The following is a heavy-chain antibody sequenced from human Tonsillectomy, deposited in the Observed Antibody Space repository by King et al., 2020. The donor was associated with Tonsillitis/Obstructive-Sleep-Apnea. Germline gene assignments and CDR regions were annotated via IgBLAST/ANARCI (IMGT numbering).Heavy chain of an antibody. CDR3: AGAPAGADSYYMDV. Sequence: VQLVQSGGGLVQPGGSLRLSCAASGFTFRTYAMSWVRQAPGKGLEWVSSTSDRGDNTFYADSVKGRFTVSRDNSKNTLFLQMNSLRAEDTALYYCAGAPAGADSYYMDVWGRGTTVTVSS. CDR2: TSDRGDNT. J-gene: IGHJ6*03. CDR1: GFTFRTYA. V-gene: IGHV3-23*04. D-gene: IGHD3-10*01.